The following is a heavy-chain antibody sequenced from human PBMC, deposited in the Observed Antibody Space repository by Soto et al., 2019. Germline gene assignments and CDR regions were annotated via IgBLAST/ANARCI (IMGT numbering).Heavy chain of an antibody. CDR2: ISSSSSTI. D-gene: IGHD3-9*01. Sequence: GGSLRLSCAASGFTFSSYSMNWVRQAPGKGLEWVSYISSSSSTIYYADSVKGRFTISRDNAKNSLYLQMNSLRAEDTAVYYCARDLGLRYFDWLPHDAFDIWGQGTMVTVSS. J-gene: IGHJ3*02. CDR1: GFTFSSYS. V-gene: IGHV3-48*01. CDR3: ARDLGLRYFDWLPHDAFDI.